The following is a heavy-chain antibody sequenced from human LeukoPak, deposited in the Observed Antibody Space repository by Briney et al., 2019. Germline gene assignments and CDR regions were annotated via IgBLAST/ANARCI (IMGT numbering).Heavy chain of an antibody. CDR2: IIPILGIA. CDR1: GGTFSSYA. J-gene: IGHJ4*02. D-gene: IGHD5-18*01. Sequence: GASVKVSCKASGGTFSSYAISWVRQAPGQGLEWMGRIIPILGIANYAQKFQGRVTITADKSTSTAYMELSSLRSEDTAVYYCARELPRFEYSYGRYYFDYWGQGTLVTVSS. CDR3: ARELPRFEYSYGRYYFDY. V-gene: IGHV1-69*04.